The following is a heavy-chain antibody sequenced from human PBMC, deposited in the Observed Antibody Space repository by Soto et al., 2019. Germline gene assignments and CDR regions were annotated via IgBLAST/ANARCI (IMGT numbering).Heavy chain of an antibody. CDR2: LKGDGSMT. Sequence: EVQLVESGGGVVQPGESLRLSCTASGFTFSTYWMHWVRQAPGKGLVWLSRLKGDGSMTDYADSVKGRFTISRDNAENTLYIKMNGLRVEDTAIYYCARGGLYAYYQDNWGQGTLVTVSS. CDR3: ARGGLYAYYQDN. CDR1: GFTFSTYW. V-gene: IGHV3-74*01. D-gene: IGHD3-16*01. J-gene: IGHJ4*02.